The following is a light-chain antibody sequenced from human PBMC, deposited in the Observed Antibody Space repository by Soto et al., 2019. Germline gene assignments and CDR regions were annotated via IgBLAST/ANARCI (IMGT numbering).Light chain of an antibody. CDR1: QSVSSW. J-gene: IGKJ1*01. V-gene: IGKV1-5*03. CDR2: KAS. CDR3: QQYNSYSCT. Sequence: DIQMTQSPSTLSASVGDRVTITCRASQSVSSWLAWYQQKAGKAPKVLIYKASSLESGVPSRFSGSGSGTEFTLTISSLQPDDFATYYCQQYNSYSCTFGQGTKVEIK.